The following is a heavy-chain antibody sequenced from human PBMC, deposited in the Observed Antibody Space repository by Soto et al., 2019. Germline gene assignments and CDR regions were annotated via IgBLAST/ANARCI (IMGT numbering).Heavy chain of an antibody. V-gene: IGHV3-48*03. Sequence: PGGSLRLSCAVSGFTFSNYEMNWVRQAPGKGLEWVSFISPDGSTIYADSVKGRFTISRDNAKNSLYLQMNSLRAEDTAVYYCARGGYCDATTCYRLNAFDVWGRGTVVTVSS. CDR3: ARGGYCDATTCYRLNAFDV. CDR1: GFTFSNYE. D-gene: IGHD2-2*01. J-gene: IGHJ3*01. CDR2: ISPDGSTI.